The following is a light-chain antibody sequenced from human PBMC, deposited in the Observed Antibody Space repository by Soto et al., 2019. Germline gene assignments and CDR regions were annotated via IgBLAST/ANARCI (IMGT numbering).Light chain of an antibody. Sequence: QSVLTQPASVSGSPGQSITISCTGTSSDVGGYNYVSWYQQHPGKAPKLMIYEVNNRPSEVSNRFSGSKSGNTASLTISGLQPEDEADYYCNSYTSRYTFDLGTGTKLTVL. CDR2: EVN. CDR1: SSDVGGYNY. CDR3: NSYTSRYTFD. V-gene: IGLV2-14*01. J-gene: IGLJ1*01.